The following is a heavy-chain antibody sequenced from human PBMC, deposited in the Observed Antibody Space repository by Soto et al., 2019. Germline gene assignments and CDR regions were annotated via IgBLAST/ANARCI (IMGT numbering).Heavy chain of an antibody. CDR1: GFTFSSYS. CDR2: ISSSSSYI. D-gene: IGHD2-15*01. J-gene: IGHJ6*02. CDR3: ARDERNGGNPYGGYYYYCGMDV. V-gene: IGHV3-21*01. Sequence: PGGFLRLSCAASGFTFSSYSMNWVRQAPGKGLEWVSSISSSSSYIYYADSVKGRFTISRDNAKNSLYLQMNSLRAEDTAVYYCARDERNGGNPYGGYYYYCGMDVWGQGTTVTVSS.